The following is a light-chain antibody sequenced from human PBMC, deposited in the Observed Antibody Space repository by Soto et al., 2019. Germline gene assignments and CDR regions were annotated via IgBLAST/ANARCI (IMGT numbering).Light chain of an antibody. CDR2: EVS. Sequence: QSALTQPASVSGSPGQSITISCTGSSSDVGGHIYVSWYQQHPGKAPKLMIYEVSNRPSGVSNRFSGSKSGNTASLTISGLQADDEADYYCSSYTSSSTPHVFGTGTKLTVL. J-gene: IGLJ1*01. CDR1: SSDVGGHIY. CDR3: SSYTSSSTPHV. V-gene: IGLV2-14*01.